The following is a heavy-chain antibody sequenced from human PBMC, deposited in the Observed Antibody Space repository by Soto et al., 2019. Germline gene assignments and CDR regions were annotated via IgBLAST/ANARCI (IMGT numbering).Heavy chain of an antibody. CDR1: GFTFTSYA. CDR3: ATYRLEIYFGY. V-gene: IGHV3-23*01. J-gene: IGHJ4*02. D-gene: IGHD1-1*01. Sequence: GGSLRLSCAASGFTFTSYAMSWVRQAPGKGLEWVSGVISSGGNTYYADSVKGRFTISRDNSKNTLYLQMNSLRAEDTALYYCATYRLEIYFGYWGQGDLVAVSS. CDR2: VISSGGNT.